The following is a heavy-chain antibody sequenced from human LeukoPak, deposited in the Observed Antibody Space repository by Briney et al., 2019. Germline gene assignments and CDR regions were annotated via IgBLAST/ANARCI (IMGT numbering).Heavy chain of an antibody. J-gene: IGHJ6*02. D-gene: IGHD3-16*02. Sequence: GGSLRLSCAASGFTFSSYWMHWVRQAPGKGLVWVSRINSDGSSTSYADSVKGRFTISRDNAKNTLYLQMNSLRAEDTAVYYCARGLSYDYVWGSYRLGLSYYGMDVWGQGTTVTVSS. CDR2: INSDGSST. CDR3: ARGLSYDYVWGSYRLGLSYYGMDV. CDR1: GFTFSSYW. V-gene: IGHV3-74*01.